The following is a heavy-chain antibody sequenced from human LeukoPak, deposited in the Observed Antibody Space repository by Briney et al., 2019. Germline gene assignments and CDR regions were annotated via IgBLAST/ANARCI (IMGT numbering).Heavy chain of an antibody. CDR1: GFTFSDYW. CDR2: IKKDGSEK. D-gene: IGHD3-3*01. V-gene: IGHV3-7*01. J-gene: IGHJ4*02. CDR3: ARSARLMKGVVEVTALDD. Sequence: GGSLRLSCAASGFTFSDYWMSWVRQAPGKGLEWVANIKKDGSEKHYVDSVKGRFTISRDNAKNSLYLQMNSLRAEDTAVYYCARSARLMKGVVEVTALDDWGQGTLVTVSS.